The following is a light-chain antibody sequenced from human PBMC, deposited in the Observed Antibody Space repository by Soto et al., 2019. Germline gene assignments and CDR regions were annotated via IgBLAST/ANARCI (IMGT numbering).Light chain of an antibody. V-gene: IGKV3-20*01. CDR2: DAS. J-gene: IGKJ4*01. Sequence: EIVLPQSPGTLSLSPGERATLSCMASQTVRNNYLAWYQQKPGQAPRLLIYDASSRATGIPDRFSGGGSGTDFTLTISRLEPEDFAVYYCQQFSSYPLTFGGGTKVDIK. CDR3: QQFSSYPLT. CDR1: QTVRNNY.